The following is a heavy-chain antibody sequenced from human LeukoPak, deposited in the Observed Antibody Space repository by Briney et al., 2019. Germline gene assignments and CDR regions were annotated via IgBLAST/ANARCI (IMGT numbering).Heavy chain of an antibody. CDR1: GYTFTSYD. D-gene: IGHD1-7*01. V-gene: IGHV1-8*01. CDR3: ASGLDNWNYDTYGMDV. Sequence: EASVKVSCKASGYTFTSYDINWVRQATGQGLEWMGWMNPNSGNTGYAQKFQGRVTMTRNTSISTAYMELSSLRSEDTAVYYCASGLDNWNYDTYGMDVWGQGTTVTVSS. CDR2: MNPNSGNT. J-gene: IGHJ6*02.